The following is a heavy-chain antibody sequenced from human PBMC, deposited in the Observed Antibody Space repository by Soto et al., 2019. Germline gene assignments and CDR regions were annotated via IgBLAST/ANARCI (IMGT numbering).Heavy chain of an antibody. V-gene: IGHV4-59*01. CDR3: ARVKTPQLLWFGESPYNWFDP. Sequence: PSETLSLTCTVSSGSISTYYWSWIRQPPGKGLEWIGYIYYSGSTNYNPSLKSRVTISVDTSKNQFSLKLSSVTAADTAVYYCARVKTPQLLWFGESPYNWFDPWGQGTLVTVSS. D-gene: IGHD3-10*01. J-gene: IGHJ5*02. CDR2: IYYSGST. CDR1: SGSISTYY.